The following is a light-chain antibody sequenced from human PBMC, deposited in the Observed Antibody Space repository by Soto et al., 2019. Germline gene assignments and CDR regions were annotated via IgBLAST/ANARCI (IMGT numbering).Light chain of an antibody. Sequence: DIVMTQSPDSLAVSLGERATINCKSSQSVLYSSNNRNYLAWYRQKPGQPPKLLIYWASTRESGVPDRFSGSGSGTDFTLTISSLQAEAVAVYYCQQYYSTPISFCQGTKLEIK. J-gene: IGKJ2*01. CDR1: QSVLYSSNNRNY. CDR2: WAS. CDR3: QQYYSTPIS. V-gene: IGKV4-1*01.